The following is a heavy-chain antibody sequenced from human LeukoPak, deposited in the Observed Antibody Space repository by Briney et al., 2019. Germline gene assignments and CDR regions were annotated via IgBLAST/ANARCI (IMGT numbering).Heavy chain of an antibody. J-gene: IGHJ4*02. CDR2: IYYSGST. Sequence: SETLSLTCTVSGASINSDTYYWGWIRQPPGKGLEWIGYIYYSGSTNYNPSLKSRVTISVDTSKNQFSLKLSSVTAADTAVYYCARGGNYYGSGSNDFDYWGQGTLVTVSS. V-gene: IGHV4-61*05. CDR1: GASINSDTYY. D-gene: IGHD3-10*01. CDR3: ARGGNYYGSGSNDFDY.